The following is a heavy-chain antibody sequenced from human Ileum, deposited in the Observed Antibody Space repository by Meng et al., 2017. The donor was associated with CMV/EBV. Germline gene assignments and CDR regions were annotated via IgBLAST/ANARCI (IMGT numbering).Heavy chain of an antibody. V-gene: IGHV4-30-4*08. J-gene: IGHJ4*02. CDR1: GGSITSGNYY. Sequence: QVQLQESGPGRVKPSQTLSLTCTVSGGSITSGNYYWSWIRQPPGRGLEWIGYIYYSGSPYYKPSLKSRVTISLDTSKNQFSLNLRSVTATDSAVYYCVRQVVAASFDYWGQGALVPSPQ. CDR3: VRQVVAASFDY. CDR2: IYYSGSP. D-gene: IGHD2-15*01.